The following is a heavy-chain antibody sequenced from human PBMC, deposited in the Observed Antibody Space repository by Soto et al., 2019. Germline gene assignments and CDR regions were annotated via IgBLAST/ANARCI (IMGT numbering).Heavy chain of an antibody. CDR2: IDWDDDK. V-gene: IGHV2-70*01. Sequence: SGFSLTTGGMCVAWIRQPPGKALEWLALIDWDDDKNYSTSLKTRLTISKDTSKNQVVLTMTNMDPVDTATYYCARVPGYYDSSGFIGFDSWGQGTLVTVSS. CDR3: ARVPGYYDSSGFIGFDS. D-gene: IGHD3-22*01. J-gene: IGHJ4*02. CDR1: GFSLTTGGMC.